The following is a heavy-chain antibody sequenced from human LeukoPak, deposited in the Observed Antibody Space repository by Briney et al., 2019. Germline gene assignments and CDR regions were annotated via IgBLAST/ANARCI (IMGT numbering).Heavy chain of an antibody. D-gene: IGHD2-21*02. CDR1: GFIFSNYG. J-gene: IGHJ3*02. CDR3: ARDLWCGADCYGTFDI. CDR2: TWYDENNK. Sequence: GRSLRLSCAASGFIFSNYGMHWVRQAPGKGLEWVALTWYDENNKYYADSVKGRFTISRDNSKNTLYLQMNSLRAEDTAVYYCARDLWCGADCYGTFDIWGQGTMVSVSS. V-gene: IGHV3-33*01.